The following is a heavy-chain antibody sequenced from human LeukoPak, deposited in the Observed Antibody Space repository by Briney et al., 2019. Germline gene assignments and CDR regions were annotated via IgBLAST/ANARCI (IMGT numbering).Heavy chain of an antibody. CDR1: GYSFTTYW. Sequence: PGESLKISCKGSGYSFTTYWISWVRQMPGKGLEWMGRIDPSDSYTNNSPSFEGHVTISADKSISTAYLQWSSLKDSDNAMYYCARHGSGWSIDFWGQGTLVTVSS. CDR2: IDPSDSYT. V-gene: IGHV5-10-1*01. CDR3: ARHGSGWSIDF. D-gene: IGHD6-19*01. J-gene: IGHJ4*02.